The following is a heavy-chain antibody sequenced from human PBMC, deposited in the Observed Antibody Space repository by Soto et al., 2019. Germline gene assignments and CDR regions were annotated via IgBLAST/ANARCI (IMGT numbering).Heavy chain of an antibody. CDR2: ISSDGNNK. J-gene: IGHJ6*01. V-gene: IGHV3-30*18. D-gene: IGHD6-13*01. CDR3: AKDIFFSSWPNNMYGMDV. CDR1: VLSFSTSA. Sequence: GGSLLVSCEFSVLSFSTSAMHWVRQAPGKGLEWVAVISSDGNNKYNADSVKGRFTISRDNSKNTLYLEMNSLRAEDTAVYYCAKDIFFSSWPNNMYGMDVWGQGTTVTVSS.